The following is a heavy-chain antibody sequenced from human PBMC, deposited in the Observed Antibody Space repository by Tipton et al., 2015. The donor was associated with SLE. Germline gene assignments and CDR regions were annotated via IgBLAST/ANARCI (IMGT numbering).Heavy chain of an antibody. D-gene: IGHD5/OR15-5a*01. J-gene: IGHJ1*01. Sequence: LRLSCAVYGGFFSGYYCSWIRQHPGKCLEWIGYIYHSGSTYYNPSLKSRVTISVDRSKNQFSLKLSSVTAADTPVYYCARGFYETGSFRHWGQGTLVTDS. CDR2: IYHSGST. V-gene: IGHV4-34*01. CDR1: GGFFSGYY. CDR3: ARGFYETGSFRH.